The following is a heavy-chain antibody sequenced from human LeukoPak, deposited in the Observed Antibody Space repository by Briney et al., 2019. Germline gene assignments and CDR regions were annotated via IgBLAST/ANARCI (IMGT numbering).Heavy chain of an antibody. J-gene: IGHJ4*02. CDR2: MNGSGANS. V-gene: IGHV3-23*01. CDR1: GFIFGNDA. D-gene: IGHD5-18*01. CDR3: EKDAHGYNRPIGY. Sequence: GGSLRLSCAASGFIFGNDAMNWVRQAPGEGLEWVSAMNGSGANSYYPDSVKGRFTISRDNSKNTLYLQMNSLRAEDTAIYYCEKDAHGYNRPIGYWGQGTLVTVSS.